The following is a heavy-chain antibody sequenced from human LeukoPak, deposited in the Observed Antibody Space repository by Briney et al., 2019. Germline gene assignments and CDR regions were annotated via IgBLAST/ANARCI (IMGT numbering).Heavy chain of an antibody. CDR3: ARDMSNYDLYYFDQ. CDR2: IDHSGST. Sequence: SETLSLTCTVSGYSVSSGYYWGWIRQPPGKGLEWIGSIDHSGSTHYNPSLESRVTISVDTPKNQPSLKLSSVTAADTAVYYCARDMSNYDLYYFDQWGQGTLGTVSS. V-gene: IGHV4-38-2*02. D-gene: IGHD3-16*01. CDR1: GYSVSSGYY. J-gene: IGHJ4*02.